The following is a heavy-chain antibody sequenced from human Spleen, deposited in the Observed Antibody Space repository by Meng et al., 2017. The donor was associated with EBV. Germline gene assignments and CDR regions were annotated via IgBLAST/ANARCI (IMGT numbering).Heavy chain of an antibody. V-gene: IGHV1-69*01. Sequence: QGEWGQSGAEVKKPGASVKVSCKASGGTFSSYAISWVRQSPGQGLEWMGGIIPIFGTANYAQKFQGRVTITADESTSTAYMELSSLRSEDTAVYYCARGSRFLEWLLAYWGQGTLVTVSS. CDR2: IIPIFGTA. D-gene: IGHD3-3*01. J-gene: IGHJ4*02. CDR3: ARGSRFLEWLLAY. CDR1: GGTFSSYA.